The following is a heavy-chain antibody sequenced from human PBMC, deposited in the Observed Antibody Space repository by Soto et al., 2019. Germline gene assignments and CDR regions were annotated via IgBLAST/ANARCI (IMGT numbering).Heavy chain of an antibody. J-gene: IGHJ2*01. CDR1: GGSVNSDAYY. CDR3: ARDFTDPYFDV. Sequence: QVQLRESGPGLVKPSETLSLTCTVSGGSVNSDAYYWSWIRQPPGKGLEWIGCLHYTGRTRYNPLLHRRVTISLDPSKNHFSLTLNSVTAADTALYYCARDFTDPYFDVWGRGTLVTVSS. CDR2: LHYTGRT. V-gene: IGHV4-61*03.